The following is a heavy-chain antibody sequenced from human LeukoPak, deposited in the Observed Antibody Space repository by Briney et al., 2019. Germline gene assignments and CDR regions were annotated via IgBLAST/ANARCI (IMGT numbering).Heavy chain of an antibody. CDR3: AKDTPLSS. CDR1: GFSLSSYW. J-gene: IGHJ3*01. CDR2: IKQDGSEK. V-gene: IGHV3-7*01. Sequence: GGSLRLSCAASGFSLSSYWMTWVRQAPGKGLEWVANIKQDGSEKNYVDSVKGRFTISKDNSKTTLYLQMNSLRDDDTAVYYCAKDTPLSSWGQGTMVTVSS.